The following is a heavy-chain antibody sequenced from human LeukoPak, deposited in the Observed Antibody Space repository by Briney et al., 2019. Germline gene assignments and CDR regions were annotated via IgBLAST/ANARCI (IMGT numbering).Heavy chain of an antibody. CDR2: IYSGGST. V-gene: IGHV3-66*01. D-gene: IGHD3-22*01. J-gene: IGHJ6*02. CDR1: GFTVSSNY. Sequence: GGSLRLSCAASGFTVSSNYMSWVRQAPGKGLEWVSVIYSGGSTYYADSVKGRFTISRDNSKNTLYLQMNSLRAEDTAVYYCARDEGQWLLPTGNHYYYYGMDVWGQGTTVTVSS. CDR3: ARDEGQWLLPTGNHYYYYGMDV.